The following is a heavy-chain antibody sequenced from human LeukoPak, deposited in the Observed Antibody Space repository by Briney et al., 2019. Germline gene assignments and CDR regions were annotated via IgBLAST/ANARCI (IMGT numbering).Heavy chain of an antibody. J-gene: IGHJ4*02. CDR2: INHSGST. Sequence: PSETLSLTCAVYGGSFSGYYGSWIRQPPGKGLEWIGEINHSGSTNYNPSLKSRVTISVDTSKNQFSLKLSSVTAADTAVYYCFSSRYCSGGSCYWVLDYWGQGTLDTVSS. CDR3: FSSRYCSGGSCYWVLDY. D-gene: IGHD2-15*01. V-gene: IGHV4-34*03. CDR1: GGSFSGYY.